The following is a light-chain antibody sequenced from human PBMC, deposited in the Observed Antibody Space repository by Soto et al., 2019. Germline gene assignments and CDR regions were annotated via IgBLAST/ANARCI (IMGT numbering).Light chain of an antibody. CDR2: SNS. CDR1: SSNIGAGYN. V-gene: IGLV1-40*01. J-gene: IGLJ2*01. CDR3: QSYDSSLSGHVV. Sequence: QSALTQPPSVSGAPGQRVTISCTGSSSNIGAGYNVHWYQQLPGTAPKLLIYSNSNRPSGVPDRFSGSKSGTSASLAITGLQADDEADYYCQSYDSSLSGHVVFGGGTKLTVL.